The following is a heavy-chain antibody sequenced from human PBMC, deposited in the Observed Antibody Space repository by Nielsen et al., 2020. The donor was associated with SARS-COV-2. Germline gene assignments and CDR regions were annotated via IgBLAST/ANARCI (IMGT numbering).Heavy chain of an antibody. CDR2: TYYRSKWYN. J-gene: IGHJ6*03. D-gene: IGHD4-17*01. Sequence: SETLSLTCAISGDIVSSSSAAWNWILQSPSRGLEWLGRTYYRSKWYNDYAVSVKSRITINPDTSKNQFSLHLNSVTPEDTAVYYCARARGAYGDYYYYYYTDVWGKGTTVTVSS. CDR3: ARARGAYGDYYYYYYTDV. CDR1: GDIVSSSSAA. V-gene: IGHV6-1*01.